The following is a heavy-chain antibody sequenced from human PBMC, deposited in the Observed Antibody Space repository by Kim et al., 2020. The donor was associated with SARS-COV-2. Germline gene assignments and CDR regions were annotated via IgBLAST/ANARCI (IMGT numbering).Heavy chain of an antibody. CDR1: GYTFTGYY. V-gene: IGHV1-2*02. CDR3: ARETLGYCSSTSCPLEYFQH. Sequence: VKVSCKASGYTFTGYYMHWVRQAPGQGLEWMGWINPNSGGTNYAQKFQGRVTMTRDTSISTAYMELSRLRSDDTAVYYCARETLGYCSSTSCPLEYFQHWGQGTLVTVSS. J-gene: IGHJ1*01. D-gene: IGHD2-2*01. CDR2: INPNSGGT.